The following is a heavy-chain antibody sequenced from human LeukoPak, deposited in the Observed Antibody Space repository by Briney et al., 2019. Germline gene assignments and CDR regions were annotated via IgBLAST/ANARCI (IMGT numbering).Heavy chain of an antibody. J-gene: IGHJ6*02. V-gene: IGHV3-48*04. CDR3: AREGYYSGMDV. D-gene: IGHD3-3*01. CDR2: ISGDGGST. CDR1: GFTFSSYS. Sequence: GGSLRLSCAASGFTFSSYSMNWVRQAPGKGLEWVSLISGDGGSTYYADSVKGRFTISRDNAKNSLYLQMNSLRAEDTAVYDCAREGYYSGMDVWGQGTTVTVSS.